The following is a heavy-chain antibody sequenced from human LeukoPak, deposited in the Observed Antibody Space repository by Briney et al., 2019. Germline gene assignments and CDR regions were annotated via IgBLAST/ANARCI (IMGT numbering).Heavy chain of an antibody. CDR1: GYTFTSYD. V-gene: IGHV1-8*03. D-gene: IGHD3-3*01. Sequence: GASVKVSCKASGYTFTSYDINWVRQSTGQGLEWMGWMNPNSGNTGYPQKFQGRVTITRNTSISTAYMELSSLRSEDTAVYYCAMGLSVKDFWSGLMWANDAFDIWGQGTMVTVSS. CDR2: MNPNSGNT. J-gene: IGHJ3*02. CDR3: AMGLSVKDFWSGLMWANDAFDI.